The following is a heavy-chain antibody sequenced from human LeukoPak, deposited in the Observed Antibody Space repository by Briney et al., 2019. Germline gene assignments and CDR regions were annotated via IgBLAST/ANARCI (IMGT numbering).Heavy chain of an antibody. CDR2: IKQDGSEK. CDR1: GFTFSSYW. D-gene: IGHD6-19*01. Sequence: PGGSLRLSCAASGFTFSSYWTSWVRQAPGKGLEWVANIKQDGSEKYYVDSVKGRFTISRDNAKNSLYLQMNSLRAEDTAVYYCARAQWRIDAFDIWSQGTMVTVSS. J-gene: IGHJ3*02. V-gene: IGHV3-7*01. CDR3: ARAQWRIDAFDI.